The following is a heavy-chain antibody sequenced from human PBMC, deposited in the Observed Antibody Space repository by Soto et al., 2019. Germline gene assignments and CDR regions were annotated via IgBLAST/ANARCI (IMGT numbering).Heavy chain of an antibody. J-gene: IGHJ6*02. V-gene: IGHV3-23*01. CDR2: ISGSGGST. D-gene: IGHD3-10*01. CDR3: AREKAGGMTMVRGVSARHYYGMDV. Sequence: PGGSLRLSCAASGFTFSRYAMSWVRQAPGKGLEWVSAISGSGGSTYYADSVKGRFTISRDNSKNTLYLQMNSLRAEDTAVYYCAREKAGGMTMVRGVSARHYYGMDVWGQGTRVTVSS. CDR1: GFTFSRYA.